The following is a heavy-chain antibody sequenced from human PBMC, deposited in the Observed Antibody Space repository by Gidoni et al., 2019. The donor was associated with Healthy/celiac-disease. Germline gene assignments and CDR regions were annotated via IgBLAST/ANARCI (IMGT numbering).Heavy chain of an antibody. J-gene: IGHJ4*02. D-gene: IGHD5-12*01. Sequence: EVQLVQSGAEVKKPGESLKISCKGSGYSFTSYWIGWVRLIPGKGLEWMGILYPGASDTRYSPPFQGQVTISADKSISTAYLQWSSLKASDTAMYYCARLLRDGYNHGGYYFDYWGQGTLVTVSS. V-gene: IGHV5-51*01. CDR1: GYSFTSYW. CDR2: LYPGASDT. CDR3: ARLLRDGYNHGGYYFDY.